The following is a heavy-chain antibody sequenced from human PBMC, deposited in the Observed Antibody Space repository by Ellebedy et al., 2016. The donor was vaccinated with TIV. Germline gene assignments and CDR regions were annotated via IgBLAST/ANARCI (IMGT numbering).Heavy chain of an antibody. CDR2: VSYTGAAT. CDR3: AKDRDHRGDYFDY. Sequence: PGGSLRLSCTASGFTFSYYAMSWIRQAPGRGLEWVSTVSYTGAATYFADSVKGRFTISRDNSKNTLYLQMNSLRAEDTAVYYCAKDRDHRGDYFDYWGQGTLVTVSS. J-gene: IGHJ4*02. CDR1: GFTFSYYA. V-gene: IGHV3-23*01.